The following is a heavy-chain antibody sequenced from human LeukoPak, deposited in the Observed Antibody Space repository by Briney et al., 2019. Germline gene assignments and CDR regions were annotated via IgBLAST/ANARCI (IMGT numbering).Heavy chain of an antibody. Sequence: SETLSLACTVSGGSISSSSYYWGWIRQPPGKGLEWIGSIYYSGSTYYNPSLKSRVTISVDTSKNQFSLKLSSVTAADTAVYYCARGFRGPNFDYWGQGTLVTVSS. CDR2: IYYSGST. J-gene: IGHJ4*02. V-gene: IGHV4-39*07. CDR3: ARGFRGPNFDY. D-gene: IGHD3-10*01. CDR1: GGSISSSSYY.